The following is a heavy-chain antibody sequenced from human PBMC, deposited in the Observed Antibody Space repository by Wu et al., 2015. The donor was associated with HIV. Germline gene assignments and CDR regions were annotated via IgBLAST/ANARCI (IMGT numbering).Heavy chain of an antibody. CDR3: ARGVFYMVRERPPFDS. V-gene: IGHV1-2*02. D-gene: IGHD3-10*01. CDR1: GYTFTGYY. CDR2: INPKNTGT. Sequence: QVQLVQSRAEVKKPGASVKVSCKASGYTFTGYYMHWVRQAPGQGLEWMGWINPKNTGTNYAQKFQGRVTMTRDTSITTAYMELRSLRSDDTAVYYCARGVFYMVRERPPFDSWGQGTLVTVSS. J-gene: IGHJ4*02.